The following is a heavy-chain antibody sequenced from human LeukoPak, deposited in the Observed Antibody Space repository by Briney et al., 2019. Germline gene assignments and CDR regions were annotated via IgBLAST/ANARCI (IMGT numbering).Heavy chain of an antibody. J-gene: IGHJ4*02. CDR2: IYYSGST. CDR3: ARHEYGAVGY. V-gene: IGHV4-39*01. Sequence: SETLSLTCTVSGGSISSSSYYWGWIRQPPGKGLEWIGSIYYSGSTYYNPSLKSRVTISVDTSKNQFSLKLSSVTAADTAAYYCARHEYGAVGYWGQGTLVTVSS. CDR1: GGSISSSSYY. D-gene: IGHD4/OR15-4a*01.